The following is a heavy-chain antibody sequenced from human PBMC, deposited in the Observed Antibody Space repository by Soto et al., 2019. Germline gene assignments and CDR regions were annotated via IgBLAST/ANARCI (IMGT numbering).Heavy chain of an antibody. D-gene: IGHD3-22*01. CDR1: GYTFTSYG. J-gene: IGHJ4*01. CDR3: ATGSGYLYFDY. Sequence: ASVKVSCKASGYTFTSYGISWVRQAPGQGLEWMGWISAYNGNTNYAQKLQGRVTITTDTSTSTAYMELSSLRSEDTAVYYCATGSGYLYFDYWGHGTLVTVSS. CDR2: ISAYNGNT. V-gene: IGHV1-18*01.